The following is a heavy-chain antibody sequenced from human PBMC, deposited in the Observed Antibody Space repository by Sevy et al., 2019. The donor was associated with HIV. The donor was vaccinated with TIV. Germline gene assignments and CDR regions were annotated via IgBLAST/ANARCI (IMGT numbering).Heavy chain of an antibody. CDR1: GFTFSSYS. D-gene: IGHD1-26*01. V-gene: IGHV3-48*02. CDR2: ISSSSSTI. CDR3: ARDKRSVVGATTYYFDY. Sequence: GGSLRLSCAASGFTFSSYSMNWVRQAPGKGLEWVSYISSSSSTIYYADSVKGRFTISRDKAKNSLYLQMNSLRDEDTAVYYGARDKRSVVGATTYYFDYWGQGTLVTVSS. J-gene: IGHJ4*02.